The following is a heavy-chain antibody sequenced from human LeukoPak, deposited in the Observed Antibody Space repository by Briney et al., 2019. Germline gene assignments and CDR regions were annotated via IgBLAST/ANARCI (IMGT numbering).Heavy chain of an antibody. CDR3: ARVYGSGYYRGLFDY. J-gene: IGHJ4*02. V-gene: IGHV3-30*04. Sequence: SGGSLRLSCAASGFTFSSYAMHWVRQAPGKGLEWVAVISYDGSNKYYADSVKGRFTISRDNSKNTLYLQMNSLRAEDTAVYYCARVYGSGYYRGLFDYWGQGTLVTVSS. D-gene: IGHD3-3*01. CDR1: GFTFSSYA. CDR2: ISYDGSNK.